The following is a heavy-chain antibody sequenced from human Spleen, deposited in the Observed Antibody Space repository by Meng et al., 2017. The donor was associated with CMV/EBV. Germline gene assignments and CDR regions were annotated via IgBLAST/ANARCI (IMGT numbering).Heavy chain of an antibody. CDR1: GFTFSSYA. D-gene: IGHD5-18*01. V-gene: IGHV3-20*04. CDR2: INWNGGST. J-gene: IGHJ4*02. CDR3: ARLERGYSYGYGY. Sequence: GESLKISCEASGFTFSSYAMNWVRQAPGKGLEWVSGINWNGGSTGYAASVKGRFTISRDNAKNSLYLQMNSLRAEDTAVYYCARLERGYSYGYGYWGQGTLVTVSS.